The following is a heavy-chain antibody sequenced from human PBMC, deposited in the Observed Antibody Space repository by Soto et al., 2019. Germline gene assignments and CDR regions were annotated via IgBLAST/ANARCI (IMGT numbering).Heavy chain of an antibody. CDR2: IIPIFGTA. Sequence: SVKVSCKASGGTFSSYAISWVRQAPGQGLEWMGGIIPIFGTANYAQKFQGRVTITADESTSTAYMELSSLRSEDTAVYYCARDGDPYYYDSSGYKYYFDYWGQGTMVTVYS. CDR1: GGTFSSYA. V-gene: IGHV1-69*13. J-gene: IGHJ4*02. D-gene: IGHD3-22*01. CDR3: ARDGDPYYYDSSGYKYYFDY.